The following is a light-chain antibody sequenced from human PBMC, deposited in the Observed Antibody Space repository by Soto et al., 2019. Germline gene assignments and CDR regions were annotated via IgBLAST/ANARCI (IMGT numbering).Light chain of an antibody. J-gene: IGKJ1*01. CDR2: GAS. CDR1: QTVTTD. CDR3: QQYYTWPRT. Sequence: EIVMTQSPVTLSVSPGERATLSCRASQTVTTDLAWYQQKPGQAPRLVIHGASTRATDFPARFSGSGSGTEFTLTISSLQSEVIAVYYCQQYYTWPRTFGQGTKVEIK. V-gene: IGKV3-15*01.